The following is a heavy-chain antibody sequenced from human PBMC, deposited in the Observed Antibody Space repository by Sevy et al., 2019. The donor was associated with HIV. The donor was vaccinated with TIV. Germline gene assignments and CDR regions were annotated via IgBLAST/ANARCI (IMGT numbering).Heavy chain of an antibody. CDR2: ISATGGST. CDR3: AKDRRSILYLFDH. Sequence: GGSLRLSCAASGFTFSNFAMSWVRQAPGKGLEWVFAISATGGSTYYADSVKGRFTISRDNSKNTLYLQMNNLRAEDTAVYYCAKDRRSILYLFDHWGQGTLVTVSS. CDR1: GFTFSNFA. V-gene: IGHV3-23*01. D-gene: IGHD2-21*01. J-gene: IGHJ4*02.